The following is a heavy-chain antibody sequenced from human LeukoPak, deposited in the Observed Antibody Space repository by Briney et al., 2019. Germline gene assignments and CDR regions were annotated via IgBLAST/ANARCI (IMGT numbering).Heavy chain of an antibody. V-gene: IGHV1-69*05. Sequence: SVKVSCKASGGTFNTHAINWVRQAPGQGLEWMGGVIPFYGATNYAQKFQGRVTITRDTSASTAYMELSSLRSEDTAVYYCARVWGSYRYPDYWGQGTLVTVSS. CDR2: VIPFYGAT. CDR1: GGTFNTHA. CDR3: ARVWGSYRYPDY. J-gene: IGHJ4*02. D-gene: IGHD3-16*02.